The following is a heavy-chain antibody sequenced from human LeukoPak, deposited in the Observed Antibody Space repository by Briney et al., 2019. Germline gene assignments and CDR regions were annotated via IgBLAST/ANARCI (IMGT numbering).Heavy chain of an antibody. CDR1: GFTFSSYA. D-gene: IGHD5-18*01. CDR2: IRYDGSYK. J-gene: IGHJ4*02. V-gene: IGHV3-30*02. Sequence: GGSLRLSCAASGFTFSSYAMHWVRQAPGRGLEWVAFIRYDGSYKYYSDSVKGRFTISRDNSKNTLYLQMNSLRPEDTAVYYCAKDPRDHSYGWSWRYLDYWGQGTLVTVSS. CDR3: AKDPRDHSYGWSWRYLDY.